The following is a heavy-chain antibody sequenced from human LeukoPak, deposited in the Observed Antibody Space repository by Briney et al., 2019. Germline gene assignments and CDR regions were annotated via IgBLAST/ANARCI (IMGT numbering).Heavy chain of an antibody. J-gene: IGHJ4*02. CDR3: AKDNRRHYTSGPNPDSLH. CDR1: GFTFNNYV. CDR2: IDYAGGST. D-gene: IGHD6-19*01. Sequence: SGGSLRLSCAASGFTFNNYVMSWVRQAPGRGLEWVSGIDYAGGSTNYADSVQGRFTVSRDNSKNTLYLQMNSLRVEDTAFYYCAKDNRRHYTSGPNPDSLHWGQGALVTVSS. V-gene: IGHV3-23*01.